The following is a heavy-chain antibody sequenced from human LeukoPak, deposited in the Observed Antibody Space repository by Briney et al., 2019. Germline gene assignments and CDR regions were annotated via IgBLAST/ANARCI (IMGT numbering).Heavy chain of an antibody. CDR3: AKDPEYSYGYSFDY. D-gene: IGHD5-18*01. Sequence: PGRSLRLSCAASGFTFSSYGMHWLRQAPGKGLEWVAVTSYDGSNEYYSDSVKGRFTISRDNSKNTLYLQMSSLTAEDTAVYYCAKDPEYSYGYSFDYWGQGSLVTVSS. CDR1: GFTFSSYG. V-gene: IGHV3-30*18. J-gene: IGHJ4*02. CDR2: TSYDGSNE.